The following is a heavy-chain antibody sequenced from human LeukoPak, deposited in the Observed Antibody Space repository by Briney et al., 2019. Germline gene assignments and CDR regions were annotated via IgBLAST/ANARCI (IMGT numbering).Heavy chain of an antibody. V-gene: IGHV3-23*01. J-gene: IGHJ4*02. CDR2: LSARGDST. CDR3: AKRECSDNNCYFVN. CDR1: GFTLSSYG. D-gene: IGHD1-20*01. Sequence: GGSLRLSCAASGFTLSSYGMSWVRQAPAKGLEWVSTLSARGDSTYYVDSVKGRFTISRDILKNTLYLQMDSLRAEDTVVYYCAKRECSDNNCYFVNWGQGTLVTVSS.